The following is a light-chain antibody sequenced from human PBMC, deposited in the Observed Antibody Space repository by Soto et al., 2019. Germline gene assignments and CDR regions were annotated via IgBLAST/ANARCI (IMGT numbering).Light chain of an antibody. J-gene: IGKJ1*01. Sequence: DIQMTQSPSSLSASVGDRVTITCRASQSIRSYLNWYQQKPGKAPKLLIYAASSLQSGVPSRFSGSGSGTDFTLTISSLHPEDFATYYCQQSYSTPPTFGQGTTVEIK. V-gene: IGKV1-39*01. CDR1: QSIRSY. CDR2: AAS. CDR3: QQSYSTPPT.